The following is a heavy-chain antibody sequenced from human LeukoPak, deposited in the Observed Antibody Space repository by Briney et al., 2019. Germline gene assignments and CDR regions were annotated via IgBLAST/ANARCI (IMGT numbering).Heavy chain of an antibody. J-gene: IGHJ3*02. CDR2: IYYSGST. V-gene: IGHV4-59*01. Sequence: SETLSLTCTVSGGSISSYYWSWIRQPPGKGLEWIGYIYYSGSTNYNPSLKSRVTISVDTSKNQFSLKLSSVTAADTAVYYCARVYLGFDAFDIWGQGTMVTVSS. CDR3: ARVYLGFDAFDI. D-gene: IGHD3-16*02. CDR1: GGSISSYY.